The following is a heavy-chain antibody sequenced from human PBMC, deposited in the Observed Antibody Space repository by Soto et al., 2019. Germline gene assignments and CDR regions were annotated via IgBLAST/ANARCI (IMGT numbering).Heavy chain of an antibody. CDR2: IYYSGST. D-gene: IGHD4-17*01. J-gene: IGHJ3*02. CDR3: ARISYGDSGGGAFDI. V-gene: IGHV4-28*01. CDR1: GYSISSSNW. Sequence: QVQLRESGPGLVKPSDTLSLTCAVSGYSISSSNWWGWIRQPPGKGLEWIGYIYYSGSTYYNPSLKSRVTMSVDTSKNQFSLKLSSVTAVDTAVYYCARISYGDSGGGAFDIWGQGTMVTVSS.